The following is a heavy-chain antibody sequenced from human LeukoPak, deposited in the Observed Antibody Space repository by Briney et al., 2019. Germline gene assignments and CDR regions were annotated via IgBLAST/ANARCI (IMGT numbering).Heavy chain of an antibody. CDR1: GGSISSFY. D-gene: IGHD3-16*01. J-gene: IGHJ5*02. CDR3: AGHPGGRQNWFDP. V-gene: IGHV4-59*08. CDR2: IYYSGST. Sequence: SETLSLTCTVSGGSISSFYWAWIRQPPGKGLEWIGYIYYSGSTNYNPSLKSRVTISVDTSRTHFSLKLSSVTAADTAVYYSAGHPGGRQNWFDPWGQGTLVTVSP.